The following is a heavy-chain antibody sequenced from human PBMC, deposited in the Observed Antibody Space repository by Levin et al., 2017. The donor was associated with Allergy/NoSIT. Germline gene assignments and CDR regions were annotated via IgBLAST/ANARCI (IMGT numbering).Heavy chain of an antibody. J-gene: IGHJ4*02. V-gene: IGHV4-34*01. CDR1: GGSFSGYY. D-gene: IGHD3-10*01. CDR3: ARGVPIYYGSGSYYKFGY. CDR2: INHSGST. Sequence: SETLSLTCAVYGGSFSGYYWSWIRQPPGKGLEWIGEINHSGSTNYNPSLKSRVTISVDTSKNQFSLKLSSVTAADTAVYYCARGVPIYYGSGSYYKFGYWGQGTLVTVSS.